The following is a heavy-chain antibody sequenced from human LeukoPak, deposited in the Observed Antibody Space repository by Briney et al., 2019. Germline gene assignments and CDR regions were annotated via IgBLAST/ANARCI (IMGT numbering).Heavy chain of an antibody. D-gene: IGHD7-27*01. Sequence: GASVKVSCKASGGTFSSYAISWVRQAPGQGLEWMGGIIPIFGTANYAQKFQGRVTITADESTSTAYMELSSLRSEDTAVYYCARAVTWEDYYYYGMDVWGQGTTVTVSS. J-gene: IGHJ6*02. CDR2: IIPIFGTA. CDR3: ARAVTWEDYYYYGMDV. CDR1: GGTFSSYA. V-gene: IGHV1-69*13.